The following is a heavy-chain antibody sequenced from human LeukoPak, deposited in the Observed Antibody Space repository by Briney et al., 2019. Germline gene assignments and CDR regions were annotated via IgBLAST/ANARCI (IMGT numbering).Heavy chain of an antibody. D-gene: IGHD3-22*01. CDR2: MDSDWKGT. J-gene: IGHJ1*01. CDR1: GYTFSSSW. Sequence: PGGSLRLSCAASGYTFSSSWIPWVRQAPGKGLEWVARMDSDWKGTRYAGSVEGRFTISRDKAKHQLYLQMDSQRAGDTAVYYCARVLSADSPGFQHWGQGTLVTVSS. CDR3: ARVLSADSPGFQH. V-gene: IGHV3-74*01.